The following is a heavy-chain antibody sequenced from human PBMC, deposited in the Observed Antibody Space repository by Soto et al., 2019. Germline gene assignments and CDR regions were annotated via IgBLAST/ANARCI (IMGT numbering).Heavy chain of an antibody. CDR3: AKVTVPFLEWVARYYFAY. V-gene: IGHV3-23*01. CDR2: ISGSGNNT. D-gene: IGHD3-3*02. Sequence: EVQLLESGGGLVQPGGSLRLSCVGSGFPFSNYAMTLVRQAPGKGLEGVSVISGSGNNTYQADAVKGRCTNSRDNSKNTLYLQMSSLRAEDSAVYFCAKVTVPFLEWVARYYFAYWGQGTLVTVSS. CDR1: GFPFSNYA. J-gene: IGHJ4*02.